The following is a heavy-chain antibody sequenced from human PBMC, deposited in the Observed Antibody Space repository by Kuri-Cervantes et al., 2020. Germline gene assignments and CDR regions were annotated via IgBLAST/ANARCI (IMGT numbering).Heavy chain of an antibody. CDR2: ISYDGSNK. CDR1: GFTFSSYW. V-gene: IGHV3-30-3*01. J-gene: IGHJ6*02. CDR3: ARDRVVVVTAISFQYYYYYGMDV. Sequence: GESLKISCAASGFTFSSYWMSWVRQAPGKGLEWVAVISYDGSNKYYADSVKGRFTISRDNSKNTLYLQMNSLRAEDTAVYYCARDRVVVVTAISFQYYYYYGMDVWGQGTTVTVSS. D-gene: IGHD2-21*02.